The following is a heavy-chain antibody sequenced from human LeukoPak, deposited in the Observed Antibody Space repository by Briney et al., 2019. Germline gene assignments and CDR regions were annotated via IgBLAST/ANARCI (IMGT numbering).Heavy chain of an antibody. CDR2: ISGSGVIT. D-gene: IGHD5-12*01. CDR3: AKDLGYSGYELLDY. J-gene: IGHJ4*02. V-gene: IGHV3-23*01. Sequence: GGSLRLSCAASGFTFSSHGMNWVRQAPGKGLEWVSGISGSGVITYYADSVKGRFTISRDNSKNTLYLQMNSLRAEDTAVYYCAKDLGYSGYELLDYWGQGTLVTVSS. CDR1: GFTFSSHG.